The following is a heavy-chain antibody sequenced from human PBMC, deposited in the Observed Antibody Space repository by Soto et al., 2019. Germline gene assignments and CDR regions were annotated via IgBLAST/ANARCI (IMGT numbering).Heavy chain of an antibody. J-gene: IGHJ4*02. Sequence: QVQLVESGGAVVQPGRSLRVSCAASGYTFSYYGMHWVRQAPGKGLEWVASIWAGGGTKAYRYSVMGRFTVSRDDSKNTLYLQMDSLRAEDSAVYYCTRDWTSSWTPGVWGQGTLVTVSS. D-gene: IGHD6-13*01. V-gene: IGHV3-33*01. CDR1: GYTFSYYG. CDR3: TRDWTSSWTPGV. CDR2: IWAGGGTK.